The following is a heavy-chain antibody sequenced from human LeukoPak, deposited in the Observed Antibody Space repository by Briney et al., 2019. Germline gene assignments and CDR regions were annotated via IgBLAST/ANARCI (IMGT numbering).Heavy chain of an antibody. Sequence: KPSETLSLTCAVYGGSFSGYYWSWIRQPPGKGLEWIREINHSGSTNYNPSLKSRVTISVDTSKNQFSLKLSSVTAADTAVYYCARKPRTQYSSGWYTGYYYYMDVWGKGTTVTVSS. CDR1: GGSFSGYY. J-gene: IGHJ6*03. CDR2: INHSGST. D-gene: IGHD6-19*01. V-gene: IGHV4-34*01. CDR3: ARKPRTQYSSGWYTGYYYYMDV.